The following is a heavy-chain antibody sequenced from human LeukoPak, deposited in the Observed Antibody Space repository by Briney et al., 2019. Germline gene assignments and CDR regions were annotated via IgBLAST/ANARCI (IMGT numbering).Heavy chain of an antibody. D-gene: IGHD5-18*01. J-gene: IGHJ4*01. Sequence: SEALSLTCAVSGGSISSGCYCWSWIRQPPGKGLEWIGYIYHSGSTYYNPSLKSRVTISVDRSTNQFSLKLSSVTAADTAVYYCARARGYSYVTDYWGDGTLVTASS. CDR2: IYHSGST. V-gene: IGHV4-30-2*01. CDR3: ARARGYSYVTDY. CDR1: GGSISSGCYC.